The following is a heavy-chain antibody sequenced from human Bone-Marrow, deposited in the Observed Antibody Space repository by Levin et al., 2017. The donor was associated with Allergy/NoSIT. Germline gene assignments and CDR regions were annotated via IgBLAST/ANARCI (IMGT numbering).Heavy chain of an antibody. Sequence: AGGSLRLSCRTSMDTFNSHTVSWLRHAPGQGLEWMGRSVPGLGLENVAQKFQGRVTISADLSTTTIYMEVANLRFDDTGLYYCARDRKRSEVVWATYRDGEGFDIWGQGTMVIVS. CDR2: SVPGLGLE. V-gene: IGHV1-69*04. D-gene: IGHD3-16*02. J-gene: IGHJ3*02. CDR3: ARDRKRSEVVWATYRDGEGFDI. CDR1: MDTFNSHT.